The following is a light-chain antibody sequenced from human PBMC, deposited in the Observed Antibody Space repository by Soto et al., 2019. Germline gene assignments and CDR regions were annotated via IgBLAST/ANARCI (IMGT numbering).Light chain of an antibody. Sequence: LTQSPGTLSSSPGESVTLSCRAGQIFRYPYFDWYQKRPDQAPRLLVYAISARATGSSDRFSGSGSGADSALTINRMESEDFGVYYCQQYESSPLSFGQRTKLEI. CDR3: QQYESSPLS. CDR1: QIFRYPY. J-gene: IGKJ2*03. V-gene: IGKV3-20*01. CDR2: AIS.